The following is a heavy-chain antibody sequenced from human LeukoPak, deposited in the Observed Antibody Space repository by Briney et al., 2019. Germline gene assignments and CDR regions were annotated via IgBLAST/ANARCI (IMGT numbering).Heavy chain of an antibody. CDR3: ARVGDCSGGSCYAFDY. CDR1: GGSISSYY. J-gene: IGHJ4*02. D-gene: IGHD2-15*01. Sequence: SETLSLTCTVSGGSISSYYWSWIRQPPGKGLEWIGYIYYSGSTNYNPSLKSRVTISVDTSKNQFSLKLSSVPAADTAVYYCARVGDCSGGSCYAFDYWGQGTLVTVSS. CDR2: IYYSGST. V-gene: IGHV4-59*12.